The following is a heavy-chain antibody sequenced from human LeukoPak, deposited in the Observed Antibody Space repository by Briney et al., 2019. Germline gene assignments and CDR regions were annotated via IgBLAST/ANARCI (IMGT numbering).Heavy chain of an antibody. CDR1: GGSISNYY. Sequence: SETLSLTCAVSGGSISNYYWSWIRQSPEKGLEWIGYIYYSGHTNYNPSLKSRVTMSVDTSKNQFSLKLTSVTAADTAVYYCARGGTRDNWVYYIDYWGQGNLVTVSS. D-gene: IGHD1-1*01. V-gene: IGHV4-59*01. CDR3: ARGGTRDNWVYYIDY. CDR2: IYYSGHT. J-gene: IGHJ4*02.